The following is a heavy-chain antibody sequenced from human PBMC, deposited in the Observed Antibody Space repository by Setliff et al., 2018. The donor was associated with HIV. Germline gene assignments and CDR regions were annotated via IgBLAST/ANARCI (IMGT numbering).Heavy chain of an antibody. CDR2: ISGSGGDT. D-gene: IGHD3-10*01. CDR3: AKKTAAYTSGSWLHY. V-gene: IGHV3-23*01. Sequence: GGSLRLSCAASGFTFSSYAMSWVRQAPGKGLEWVAVISGSGGDTYYADSVKGRFVIPREKSKSTLYLQMNSLRAEDTAVYYCAKKTAAYTSGSWLHYWGQGTLVTVSS. CDR1: GFTFSSYA. J-gene: IGHJ4*02.